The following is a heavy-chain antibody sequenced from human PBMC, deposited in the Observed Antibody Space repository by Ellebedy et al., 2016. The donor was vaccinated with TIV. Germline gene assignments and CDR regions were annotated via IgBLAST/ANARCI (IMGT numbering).Heavy chain of an antibody. CDR1: GYTFTGYY. D-gene: IGHD3-10*01. CDR2: INPNSGGT. J-gene: IGHJ5*02. V-gene: IGHV1-2*02. CDR3: ARAYYYGSGSYYPWFDP. Sequence: ASVKVSCKASGYTFTGYYMHWVRQAPGQGLEWMGWINPNSGGTNYAQKFQGRVTMTRDTSISTAYMELSRLRSDDTAVYYCARAYYYGSGSYYPWFDPWGQGTLVTVSS.